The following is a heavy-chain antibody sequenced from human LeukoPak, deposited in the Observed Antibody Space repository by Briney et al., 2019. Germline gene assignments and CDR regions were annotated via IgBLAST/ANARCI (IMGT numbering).Heavy chain of an antibody. CDR1: GFTFSSYG. J-gene: IGHJ4*02. CDR2: ISYDGSNI. V-gene: IGHV3-30*03. Sequence: PGGSLRLSCAASGFTFSSYGMHWVRQAPGKGLEWVAVISYDGSNIQYADSVKGRFTISRDNSKNTLYLQMNSLRGEDTVVHYCARGGANFFDFWGQGALVTVSS. CDR3: ARGGANFFDF. D-gene: IGHD2-8*01.